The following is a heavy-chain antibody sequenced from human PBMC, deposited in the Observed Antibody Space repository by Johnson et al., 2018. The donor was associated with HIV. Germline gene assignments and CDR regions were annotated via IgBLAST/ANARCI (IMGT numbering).Heavy chain of an antibody. CDR3: ARGLYSLAYCGGDCYPSDAFDI. D-gene: IGHD2-21*02. CDR1: GFIFSNFA. CDR2: ISYDGSKK. J-gene: IGHJ3*02. V-gene: IGHV3-30-3*01. Sequence: QVQLVESGGGVVQPGRSLRLSCVASGFIFSNFAMHWVRQAPGKGLEWMAIISYDGSKKYYADSVKGRFTISRDNSKNTVFLEMNSLRAEETAVFYCARGLYSLAYCGGDCYPSDAFDIWGQWTMVTVSS.